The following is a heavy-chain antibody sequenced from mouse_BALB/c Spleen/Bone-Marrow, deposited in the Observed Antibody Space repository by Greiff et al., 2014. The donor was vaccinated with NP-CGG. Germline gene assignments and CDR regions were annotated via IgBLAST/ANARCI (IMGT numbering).Heavy chain of an antibody. V-gene: IGHV5-4*02. CDR1: GFTFSDYY. Sequence: EVQLVESGGGLVKPGGSLKLSCAASGFTFSDYYIYWLRQTPEKRLEWVATISDGGNYSYYPDSVKGRFTISRDNAKNNLYLQKDNLKSWGTAQYYWAKSRMRYGALDCWGQGTSVTV. CDR3: AKSRMRYGALDC. J-gene: IGHJ4*01. CDR2: ISDGGNYS. D-gene: IGHD2-10*02.